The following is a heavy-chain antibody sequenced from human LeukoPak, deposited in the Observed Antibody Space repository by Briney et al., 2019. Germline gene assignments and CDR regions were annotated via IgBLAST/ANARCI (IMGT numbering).Heavy chain of an antibody. CDR2: ISGGGGNT. Sequence: GGALRLSRATSRFTLSSYALTWVRPSSGKGLGWGSDISGGGGNTYYADSVKGRFTISRDNSKNTLYLQMHSLRAEDTAVYYCAIYSGYGTNAFDIWGQGTMVTVSS. CDR3: AIYSGYGTNAFDI. V-gene: IGHV3-23*01. J-gene: IGHJ3*02. CDR1: RFTLSSYA. D-gene: IGHD5-12*01.